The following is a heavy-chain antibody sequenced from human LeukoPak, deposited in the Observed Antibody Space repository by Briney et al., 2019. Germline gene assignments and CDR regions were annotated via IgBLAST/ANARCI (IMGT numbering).Heavy chain of an antibody. CDR1: GGPFSGYY. V-gene: IGHV4-34*01. Sequence: SETLSLTCAVYGGPFSGYYWTWIRQPPGKGLEWIGEISHSGSTNYNPSLKSRVAISVDTSKNQFSLKLRSVTAADTAVYYCARGRASYDFWSGYLFDYWGQGTLVTVSS. CDR2: ISHSGST. J-gene: IGHJ4*02. D-gene: IGHD3-3*01. CDR3: ARGRASYDFWSGYLFDY.